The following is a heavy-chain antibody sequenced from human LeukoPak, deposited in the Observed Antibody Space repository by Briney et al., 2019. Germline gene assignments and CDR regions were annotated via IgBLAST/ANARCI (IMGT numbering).Heavy chain of an antibody. J-gene: IGHJ3*02. D-gene: IGHD2-21*02. CDR2: VNPDGSAK. CDR1: GFSFSQNW. CDR3: ARENIVVVTAIRDAFDI. Sequence: GGSLRLSCEASGFSFSQNWMSWVRQAPGKGLEWVANVNPDGSAKYYVDSVKGRFTISRDNAKNSLYLQMNSLRAEDTAVYYCARENIVVVTAIRDAFDIWGQGTMVTVSS. V-gene: IGHV3-7*01.